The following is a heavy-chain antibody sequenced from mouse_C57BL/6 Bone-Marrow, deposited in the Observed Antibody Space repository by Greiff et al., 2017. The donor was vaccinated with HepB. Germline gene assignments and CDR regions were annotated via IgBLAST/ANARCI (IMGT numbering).Heavy chain of an antibody. Sequence: EVQLQESGAELVRPGASVKLSCTASGFNIKDYYMHWVKQRPEQGLEWIGRIDPEDGDTEYAPKFQGKATMTADTSANTASLQLSSLTSEDTAVYYCTVYYGSNPWYFDVWGTGTTVTVSS. CDR3: TVYYGSNPWYFDV. CDR1: GFNIKDYY. CDR2: IDPEDGDT. J-gene: IGHJ1*03. V-gene: IGHV14-1*01. D-gene: IGHD1-1*01.